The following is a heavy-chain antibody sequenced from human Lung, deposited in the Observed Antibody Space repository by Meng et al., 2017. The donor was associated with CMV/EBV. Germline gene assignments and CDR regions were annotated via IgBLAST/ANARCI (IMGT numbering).Heavy chain of an antibody. Sequence: GGSLRLSCAASGFTVSSDYMSWVRQAPGKGLEWVSVIYGGGGTDYGDSVKGRFTISRDSSQNTVYLQMNGLRAEDTVVYYCGRDPGLTNGIHVWGQGTAVTVSS. J-gene: IGHJ6*02. CDR3: GRDPGLTNGIHV. CDR1: GFTVSSDY. D-gene: IGHD1-1*01. CDR2: IYGGGGT. V-gene: IGHV3-53*01.